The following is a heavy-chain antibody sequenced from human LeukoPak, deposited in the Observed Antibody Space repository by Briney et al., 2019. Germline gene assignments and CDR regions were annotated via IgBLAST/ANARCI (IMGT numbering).Heavy chain of an antibody. CDR2: ISSSSSYI. CDR1: GFTFSSYS. J-gene: IGHJ4*02. V-gene: IGHV3-21*01. D-gene: IGHD5-24*01. Sequence: PWGSLRLSCSASGFTFSSYSMNWVRQAPGKGLELVSSISSSSSYIYYADSVKGRFTISRDNAKNSLYLQMNSLRAEDTAVYYCARDHRDGFLDYWGQGTLVTVSS. CDR3: ARDHRDGFLDY.